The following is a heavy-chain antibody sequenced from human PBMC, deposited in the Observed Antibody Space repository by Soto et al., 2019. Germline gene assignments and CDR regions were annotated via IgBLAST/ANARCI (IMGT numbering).Heavy chain of an antibody. CDR2: TYFRSKWYN. D-gene: IGHD5-12*01. J-gene: IGHJ5*02. Sequence: SQTLSLTFAISGDSVSSNTASWDCISQSPSRGLEWLGRTYFRSKWYNDHAVSVKSRIIINPDTSNNQFSLQLNSVTPEDTAVYFCAKGDNLGPKTGYAFDPWGQGIMVTVSS. CDR3: AKGDNLGPKTGYAFDP. CDR1: GDSVSSNTAS. V-gene: IGHV6-1*01.